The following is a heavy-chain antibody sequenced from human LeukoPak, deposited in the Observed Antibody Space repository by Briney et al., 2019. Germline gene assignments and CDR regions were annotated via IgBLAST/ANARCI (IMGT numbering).Heavy chain of an antibody. V-gene: IGHV4-34*01. Sequence: GSLRLSCAASGFTFSSYSMNWIRQPPGKGLEWIGEINHSGSTNYNPSLKSRVTISVDTSKNQFSLKLSSVTAADTAVYYCASFGYSYVYYVFDIGGKGTRVTVSS. CDR3: ASFGYSYVYYVFDI. J-gene: IGHJ3*02. D-gene: IGHD5-18*01. CDR2: INHSGST. CDR1: GFTFSSYS.